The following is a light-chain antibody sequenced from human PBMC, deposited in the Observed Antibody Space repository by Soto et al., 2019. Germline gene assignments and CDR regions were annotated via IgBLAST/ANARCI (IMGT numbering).Light chain of an antibody. CDR3: NSYAGTSYV. V-gene: IGLV2-14*03. CDR2: DVS. Sequence: QSVLTQPASVSGTPGQSITISCTGTSGDVGAYNYVSWYQQYPGKAPKLIICDVSNRPSGVSCRFSGSKSGNTASLTISELQAEDEADYYCNSYAGTSYVFXTGTKVTVL. J-gene: IGLJ1*01. CDR1: SGDVGAYNY.